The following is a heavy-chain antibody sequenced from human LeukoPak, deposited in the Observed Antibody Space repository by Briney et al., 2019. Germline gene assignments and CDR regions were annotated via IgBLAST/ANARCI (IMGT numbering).Heavy chain of an antibody. Sequence: PGGSLRLSCAASGFTFSSYGMHWVRQAPGKGLEWVAVIWYDGSNKYYADSVKGRFTISRDNSKNTLYLQMNSLRAEDTAVYYCARELYSGSYQVDYWGQGTLVTVSS. J-gene: IGHJ4*02. CDR1: GFTFSSYG. D-gene: IGHD1-26*01. CDR3: ARELYSGSYQVDY. V-gene: IGHV3-33*01. CDR2: IWYDGSNK.